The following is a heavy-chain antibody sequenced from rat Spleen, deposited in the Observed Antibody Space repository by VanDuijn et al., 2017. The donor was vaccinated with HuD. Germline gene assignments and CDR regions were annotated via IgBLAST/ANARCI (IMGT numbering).Heavy chain of an antibody. CDR1: GFSLTDYN. D-gene: IGHD1-1*01. CDR2: MWSGGST. J-gene: IGHJ2*01. CDR3: TRERYSGDGFDY. Sequence: VQLKESGPGLVQPSQTLSLTCTVSGFSLTDYNVHWVRQPPGKSLEWMGVMWSGGSTAYNSALKSRLSISRDTSKSQVFLKVNSLQTEDTAIYYCTRERYSGDGFDYWGQGVMVTVSS. V-gene: IGHV2S63*01.